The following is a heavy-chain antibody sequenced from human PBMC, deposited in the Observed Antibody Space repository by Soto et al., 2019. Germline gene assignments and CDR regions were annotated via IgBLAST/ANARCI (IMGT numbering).Heavy chain of an antibody. D-gene: IGHD3-22*01. CDR2: IKQDGSEK. V-gene: IGHV3-7*03. CDR3: ARDGSVRYYDSSGYYYNY. J-gene: IGHJ4*02. CDR1: GFTFSSYW. Sequence: PGGSLRLSCAASGFTFSSYWMSWVRQAPGKGLEWVANIKQDGSEKYYVDSVKGRFTISRDNAKNSLYLQMNSLRAEDTAVYYCARDGSVRYYDSSGYYYNYWGQGTLVTAPQ.